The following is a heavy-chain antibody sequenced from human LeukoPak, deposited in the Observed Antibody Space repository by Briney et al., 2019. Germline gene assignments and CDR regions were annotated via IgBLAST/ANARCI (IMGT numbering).Heavy chain of an antibody. V-gene: IGHV3-30*18. D-gene: IGHD3-10*01. J-gene: IGHJ4*02. CDR1: GFTFNSHT. CDR2: ISYDGKHK. CDR3: AKLTTMVRGVSYSFDY. Sequence: GGSLRLSCAASGFTFNSHTIHWVRQAPGKGLEGVAIISYDGKHKYYADSVKGRFTVSRDNSKNTLNLQLNSLRTEDTAVYHCAKLTTMVRGVSYSFDYWGQGTLVAVSS.